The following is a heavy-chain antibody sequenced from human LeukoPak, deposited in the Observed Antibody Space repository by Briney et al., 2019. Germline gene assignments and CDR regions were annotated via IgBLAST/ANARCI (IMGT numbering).Heavy chain of an antibody. CDR1: GGSISGSSRSSYY. Sequence: PSETLSLTCTVSGGSISGSSRSSYYWGWIRQPPGKGLEWVGGISYSGSTYYNPSLESRVAISVDTSRNQFSLRLSSVTAADTAVYYCTQVGDFWSGPPHYYMDVWGTGTTVTVSS. J-gene: IGHJ6*03. CDR3: TQVGDFWSGPPHYYMDV. CDR2: ISYSGST. D-gene: IGHD3-3*01. V-gene: IGHV4-39*07.